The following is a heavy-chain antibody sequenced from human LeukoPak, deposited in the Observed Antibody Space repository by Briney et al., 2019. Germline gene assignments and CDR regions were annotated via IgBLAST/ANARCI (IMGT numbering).Heavy chain of an antibody. Sequence: GGSLRLSCAASGFTSSSYAMHWVRQAPGKGLEWVAVISYDGSNKYYADSVKGRFTISRDNSKNTLYLQMNSLRAEDTAVYYCAREGPLDSSTSCPDYWGQGTLVTVSS. CDR1: GFTSSSYA. CDR3: AREGPLDSSTSCPDY. D-gene: IGHD2-2*01. CDR2: ISYDGSNK. V-gene: IGHV3-30*01. J-gene: IGHJ4*02.